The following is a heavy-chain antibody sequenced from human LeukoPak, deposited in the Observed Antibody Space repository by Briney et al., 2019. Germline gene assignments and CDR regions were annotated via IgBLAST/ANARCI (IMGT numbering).Heavy chain of an antibody. J-gene: IGHJ4*02. CDR2: ISASGSTL. Sequence: PGGSLRLSCAASGFTFSNYEMNWVRQAPGKGLEWVSYISASGSTLFYADSVRGRFTISRDNAKNSLSLQLNTLRAEDTAVYYCARWSHVSGRWFLDNWGRGTLVSVSS. D-gene: IGHD3-10*01. V-gene: IGHV3-48*03. CDR1: GFTFSNYE. CDR3: ARWSHVSGRWFLDN.